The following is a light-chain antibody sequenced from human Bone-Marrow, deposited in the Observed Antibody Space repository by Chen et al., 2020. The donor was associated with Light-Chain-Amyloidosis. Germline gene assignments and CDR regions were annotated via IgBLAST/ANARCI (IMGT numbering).Light chain of an antibody. CDR2: DDS. V-gene: IGLV3-21*02. Sequence: SYVLTQPSSVSVAPGPTATSACGGNNIGSTSVNWYQQTPGQVPLLVVYDDSDRPSGIPERLSGSNSGNTATLTISRVEAGDEADYYCQVWDRSSDRPVFGGGTKLTVL. CDR1: NIGSTS. J-gene: IGLJ3*02. CDR3: QVWDRSSDRPV.